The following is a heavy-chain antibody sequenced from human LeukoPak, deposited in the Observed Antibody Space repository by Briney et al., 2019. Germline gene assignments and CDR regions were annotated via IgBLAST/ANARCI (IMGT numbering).Heavy chain of an antibody. Sequence: GGSLRLSCAASGFTFSSYAMSWVRQAPGKGLEWVSAISGSGGSTYYADSVKGRFTNSRDNPKNTLYLQMNSLRAEDTAVYYCAKASGGGYSYGLIDYWGQGTLVTVSS. CDR2: ISGSGGST. J-gene: IGHJ4*02. D-gene: IGHD5-18*01. CDR1: GFTFSSYA. V-gene: IGHV3-23*01. CDR3: AKASGGGYSYGLIDY.